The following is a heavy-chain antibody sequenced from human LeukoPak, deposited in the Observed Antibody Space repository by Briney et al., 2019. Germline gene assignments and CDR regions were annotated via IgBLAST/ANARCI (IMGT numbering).Heavy chain of an antibody. D-gene: IGHD6-19*01. V-gene: IGHV3-23*01. CDR3: AKEQSSGWYRSSFDC. CDR2: ISGCGGSP. J-gene: IGHJ4*02. CDR1: GFNLSSFA. Sequence: GSLRLSCAAPGFNLSSFAMSRVRQASGKGPEWVFVISGCGGSPFLADFVKGRFTISRDNSKNTLYLQMNSLRAEDTAVYYGAKEQSSGWYRSSFDCWGQGTLVTVSS.